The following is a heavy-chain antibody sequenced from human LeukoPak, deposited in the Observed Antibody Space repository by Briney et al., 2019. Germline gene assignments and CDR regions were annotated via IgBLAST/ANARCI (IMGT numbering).Heavy chain of an antibody. Sequence: GSSVKVSCKASGGTFSSYAISWVRQAPGQGLEWMGWISAYNGNTNYAQKLQGRVTMTTDTSTSTAYMELRSLRSDDTAVYYCARSFQNTFDYWGQGTLVTVSS. V-gene: IGHV1-18*01. CDR1: GGTFSSYA. J-gene: IGHJ4*02. CDR3: ARSFQNTFDY. CDR2: ISAYNGNT.